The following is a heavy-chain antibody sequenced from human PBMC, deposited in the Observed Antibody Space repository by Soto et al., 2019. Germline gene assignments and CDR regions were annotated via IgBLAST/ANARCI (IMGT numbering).Heavy chain of an antibody. Sequence: ESGGGVVQPGRSLRLSCAASGFTFSSYGMHWVRQAPGKGLEWVAVISYDGSNKYYADSVKGRFTISRDNSKNTLYLQMNSLRAEDTAVYYCAKEDYYDSSGLDYWGQGTLVTVSS. CDR2: ISYDGSNK. D-gene: IGHD3-22*01. CDR3: AKEDYYDSSGLDY. J-gene: IGHJ4*02. CDR1: GFTFSSYG. V-gene: IGHV3-30*18.